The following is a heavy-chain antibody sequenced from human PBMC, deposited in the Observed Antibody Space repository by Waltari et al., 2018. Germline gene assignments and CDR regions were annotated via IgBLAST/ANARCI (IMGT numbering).Heavy chain of an antibody. CDR1: GGTFSSYA. V-gene: IGHV1-69*04. CDR3: ARGDRGYSRSDAYYYYYMDV. D-gene: IGHD5-18*01. Sequence: QVQLVQSGAEVKKPGSSVKVSCKASGGTFSSYAISWVRQAPGQGLEWMGGIIPILGIANYAQKFQGRVTITADESTSTAYMELSSLRSEDTAVYYCARGDRGYSRSDAYYYYYMDVWGKGTTVTVSS. CDR2: IIPILGIA. J-gene: IGHJ6*03.